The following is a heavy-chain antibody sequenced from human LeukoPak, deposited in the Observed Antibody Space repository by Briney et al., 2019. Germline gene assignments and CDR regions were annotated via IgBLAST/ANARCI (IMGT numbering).Heavy chain of an antibody. V-gene: IGHV3-9*01. Sequence: GGSLRLSCAASGFTFDDYAMHWVRQAPVKGLEWVSGISWNSGSIGYADSVKGRFTITRDNAKNSLYLQMNSLRAEDTALYYCAKDYSSSFAAAGLFDPWGQGTLVTVSS. J-gene: IGHJ5*02. CDR2: ISWNSGSI. CDR1: GFTFDDYA. CDR3: AKDYSSSFAAAGLFDP. D-gene: IGHD6-6*01.